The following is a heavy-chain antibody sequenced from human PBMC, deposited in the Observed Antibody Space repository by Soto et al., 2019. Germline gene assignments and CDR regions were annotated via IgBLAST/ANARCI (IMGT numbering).Heavy chain of an antibody. CDR3: ARPAYYGSGTYYSDS. J-gene: IGHJ4*02. Sequence: LKISCETSGYNFISFWIAWVRQMPGKGLEWMGLIYPGDSDTTYSPAFQGQVTISVDRSTKTAYLQWSSLKASDTAMYYCARPAYYGSGTYYSDSWGQGTLVTVSS. V-gene: IGHV5-51*01. D-gene: IGHD3-10*01. CDR2: IYPGDSDT. CDR1: GYNFISFW.